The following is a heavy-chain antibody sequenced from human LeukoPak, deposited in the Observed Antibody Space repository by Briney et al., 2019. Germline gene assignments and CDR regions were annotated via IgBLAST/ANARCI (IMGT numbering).Heavy chain of an antibody. CDR2: ISVYNGNT. CDR3: ARDDWNYAGTFDS. Sequence: ASVKVSCKASGYTFTSYGITWVRQAPGQGLQWMGWISVYNGNTNYAQNLQGRVTMTTDTSTSTAYMELRSLRSDDTAVYYCARDDWNYAGTFDSWGQGTLVTVSS. J-gene: IGHJ4*02. V-gene: IGHV1-18*01. D-gene: IGHD1-7*01. CDR1: GYTFTSYG.